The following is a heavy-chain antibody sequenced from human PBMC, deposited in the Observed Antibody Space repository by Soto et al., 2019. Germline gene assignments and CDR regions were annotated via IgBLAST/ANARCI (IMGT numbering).Heavy chain of an antibody. Sequence: GASLKISCKGSGYSFTSYWINWVRQMPGKGLEWMGRIDPSDSYTNYSPSFQGHVTISADKSISTAYLQWSSLKASDTAMYYCARHPYGSSYYYYYGMDVWGQGTTVTVSS. V-gene: IGHV5-10-1*01. CDR1: GYSFTSYW. D-gene: IGHD3-10*01. J-gene: IGHJ6*02. CDR2: IDPSDSYT. CDR3: ARHPYGSSYYYYYGMDV.